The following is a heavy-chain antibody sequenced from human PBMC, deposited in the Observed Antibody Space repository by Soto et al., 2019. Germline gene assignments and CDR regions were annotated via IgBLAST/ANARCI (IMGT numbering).Heavy chain of an antibody. V-gene: IGHV3-48*02. D-gene: IGHD4-17*01. CDR1: GFTFSSYS. Sequence: EVQLVESGGGLVQPGGSLRLSCAASGFTFSSYSMNWVRQAPGKGLEWVSYISSSSSTIYYADSVKGRFTISRDNANISLYMQLNSLRDEDAAVYYSARDSYGDYDYWVQGTVVTVSS. J-gene: IGHJ4*02. CDR2: ISSSSSTI. CDR3: ARDSYGDYDY.